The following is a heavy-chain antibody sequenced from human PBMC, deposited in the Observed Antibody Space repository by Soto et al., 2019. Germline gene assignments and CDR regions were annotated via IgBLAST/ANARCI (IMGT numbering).Heavy chain of an antibody. D-gene: IGHD4-4*01. CDR1: GFTFSGSA. CDR2: IRSKANSYAT. Sequence: GGSLRLSCAASGFTFSGSAMHWVRQASGKGLEWVGRIRSKANSYATAYAASVKGRFTISRDDSKNTAYLQMNSLKTEDTAVYYCTTSNYGYYYGMDVWGQGTTVTVSS. CDR3: TTSNYGYYYGMDV. V-gene: IGHV3-73*01. J-gene: IGHJ6*02.